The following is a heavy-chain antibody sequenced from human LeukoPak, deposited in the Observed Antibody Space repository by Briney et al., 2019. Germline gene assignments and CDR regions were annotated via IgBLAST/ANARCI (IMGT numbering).Heavy chain of an antibody. V-gene: IGHV3-23*01. J-gene: IGHJ4*01. Sequence: GGSLRLSCAASGLTFSNSAMSWVRQAPGKGLEWVSTLSGSGITTYYADSVKGRFTISRDNSKNTLYLQMNSLRAEDTAVYYCAKGIYSSGWSYFDYWGHGTLVTVSS. CDR3: AKGIYSSGWSYFDY. CDR2: LSGSGITT. D-gene: IGHD6-19*01. CDR1: GLTFSNSA.